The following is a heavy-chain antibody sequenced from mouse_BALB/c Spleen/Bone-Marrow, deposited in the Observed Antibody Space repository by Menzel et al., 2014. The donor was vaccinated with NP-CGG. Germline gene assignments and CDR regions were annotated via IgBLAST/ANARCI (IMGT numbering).Heavy chain of an antibody. J-gene: IGHJ4*01. CDR3: ARFPMDY. CDR2: IRNKAYGYTT. CDR1: GFTFTDYY. Sequence: EVKLVESGGGLVQPGGSLRLSCTTSGFTFTDYYMSWVRQPPGKALEWLAFIRNKAYGYTTEYSASVRGRFTISRDNSQSILYLQMNTLRAEDSATYYCARFPMDYWGQGTLVTVSS. V-gene: IGHV7-3*02.